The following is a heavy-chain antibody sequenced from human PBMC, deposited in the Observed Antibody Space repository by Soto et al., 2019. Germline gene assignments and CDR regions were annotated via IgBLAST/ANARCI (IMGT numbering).Heavy chain of an antibody. CDR1: GGSISSGDYY. J-gene: IGHJ6*02. V-gene: IGHV4-30-4*01. Sequence: PSETLSLTCTVSGGSISSGDYYWSWIRQPPGKGLEWIGYIYYSGSTYYNPSLKSRVTISVDTSKNQFSLKLSSVTAADTAVYYCARDRGCISTSCYFYYYYYGMDVWGQGTTVTVSS. D-gene: IGHD2-2*01. CDR2: IYYSGST. CDR3: ARDRGCISTSCYFYYYYYGMDV.